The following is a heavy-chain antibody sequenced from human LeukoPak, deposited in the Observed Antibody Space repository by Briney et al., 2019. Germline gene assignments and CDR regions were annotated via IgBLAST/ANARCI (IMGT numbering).Heavy chain of an antibody. J-gene: IGHJ6*02. D-gene: IGHD3-22*01. CDR3: ARDDSSGLLDYYYGMDV. CDR1: GGTFSSYA. Sequence: GASVKVSCKASGGTFSSYAISWVRQAPGRGLEWMGGIIPIFGTANYAQKFQGRVTITADESTSTAYMELSSLRSEDTAVYYCARDDSSGLLDYYYGMDVWGQGTTVTVSS. V-gene: IGHV1-69*13. CDR2: IIPIFGTA.